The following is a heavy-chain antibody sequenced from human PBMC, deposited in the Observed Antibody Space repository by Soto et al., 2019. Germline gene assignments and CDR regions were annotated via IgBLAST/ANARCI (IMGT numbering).Heavy chain of an antibody. V-gene: IGHV1-8*01. Sequence: ASVKVSCKASGYTFTSYDINWVRQATGQGLEWMGWMSPNSGNTVYAQKFQGRVTMTRNTSISTAYMELSSLRSEDTAVYYCARERNMYGMDVWGQGTTVTVSS. J-gene: IGHJ6*02. CDR1: GYTFTSYD. CDR2: MSPNSGNT. CDR3: ARERNMYGMDV. D-gene: IGHD1-1*01.